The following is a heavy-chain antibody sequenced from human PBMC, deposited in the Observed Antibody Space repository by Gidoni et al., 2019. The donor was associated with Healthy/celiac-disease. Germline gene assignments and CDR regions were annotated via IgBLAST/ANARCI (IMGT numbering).Heavy chain of an antibody. CDR3: ARGNSIAAAGYNWFDP. CDR1: GGSFSGYY. D-gene: IGHD6-13*01. Sequence: QVQLQQWGAGLLKPSETLSLTCAVYGGSFSGYYWSWIRQPPGKGLEWIGEINHSGSTNYNPSLKSRVTISVDTSKNQCSLKLSSVTAADTAVYYCARGNSIAAAGYNWFDPGGQGTLVTVSS. V-gene: IGHV4-34*01. J-gene: IGHJ5*02. CDR2: INHSGST.